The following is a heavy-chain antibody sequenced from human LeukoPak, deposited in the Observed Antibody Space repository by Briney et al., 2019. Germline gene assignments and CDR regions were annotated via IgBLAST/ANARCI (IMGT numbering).Heavy chain of an antibody. CDR3: ARGHITYYYDSSGYYYGYYFDY. CDR1: GFTFSDYY. J-gene: IGHJ4*02. Sequence: GSLRLSCAASGFTFSDYYMSWIRQPPGKGLEWIGEINHSGSTNYNPSLKSRVTISVDTSKNQFSLKLSSVTAADTAVYYCARGHITYYYDSSGYYYGYYFDYWGQGTLVTVSS. V-gene: IGHV4-34*01. CDR2: INHSGST. D-gene: IGHD3-22*01.